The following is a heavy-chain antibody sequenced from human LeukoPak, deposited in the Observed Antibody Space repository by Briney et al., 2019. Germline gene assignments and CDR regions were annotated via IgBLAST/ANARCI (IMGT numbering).Heavy chain of an antibody. V-gene: IGHV4-34*01. D-gene: IGHD5-18*01. Sequence: PSETLSLTCAVYGGSFGGYYWSWIRQPPGKGLEWIGEINHSGSTNYNPSLKSRVTISVDTSKNQFSLKLSSVTAADTAVYYCAIRRGYSYGYGPWGQGTLVTVSS. J-gene: IGHJ4*02. CDR1: GGSFGGYY. CDR2: INHSGST. CDR3: AIRRGYSYGYGP.